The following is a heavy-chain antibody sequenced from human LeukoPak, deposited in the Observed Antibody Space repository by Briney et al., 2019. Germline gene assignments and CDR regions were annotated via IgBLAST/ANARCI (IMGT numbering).Heavy chain of an antibody. CDR2: IKKTGSET. CDR1: GFTFSHFW. Sequence: GGSLRLSCAASGFTFSHFWMSWVRQAPGKGLEWVAYIKKTGSETYYVDSMKGRFTITRDNTRNSLFLQMYSLRAEDTAVYFCARVLSGGSCIFDYWGQGTPVTVSS. V-gene: IGHV3-7*01. D-gene: IGHD2-15*01. CDR3: ARVLSGGSCIFDY. J-gene: IGHJ4*02.